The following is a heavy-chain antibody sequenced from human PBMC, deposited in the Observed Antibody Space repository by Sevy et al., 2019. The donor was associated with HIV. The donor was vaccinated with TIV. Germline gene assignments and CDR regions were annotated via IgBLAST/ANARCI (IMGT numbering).Heavy chain of an antibody. J-gene: IGHJ4*02. D-gene: IGHD6-19*01. CDR1: GFTFSNHW. CDR3: ARGATVAGHGWILDF. Sequence: GGSLRLSCAASGFTFSNHWMTWVRLAPGKGLEWVANIKQDGSDKYYVDSVRGRFTISRDNANNSLYLHMNSLRVEDTDVYYWARGATVAGHGWILDFWGQGTLVTVSS. CDR2: IKQDGSDK. V-gene: IGHV3-7*01.